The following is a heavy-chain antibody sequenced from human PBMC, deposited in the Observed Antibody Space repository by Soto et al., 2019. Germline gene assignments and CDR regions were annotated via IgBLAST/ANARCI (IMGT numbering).Heavy chain of an antibody. Sequence: SETLSLTCTISGDSFSNHYWTWIRQSPGKGLEWIGYIFHSGITDYNPSVKSRVTISIDKSRNLFSLNLTSVTAADTAVYYCARDRYFYDSRGCYRTLDSWGQGTLVTVSS. CDR2: IFHSGIT. V-gene: IGHV4-59*11. CDR3: ARDRYFYDSRGCYRTLDS. J-gene: IGHJ5*01. CDR1: GDSFSNHY. D-gene: IGHD3-22*01.